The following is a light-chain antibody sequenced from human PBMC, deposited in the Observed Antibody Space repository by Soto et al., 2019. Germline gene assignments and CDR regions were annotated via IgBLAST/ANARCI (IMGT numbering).Light chain of an antibody. Sequence: DIQMTQSPSSLSASVGDRVTITCRASQSIYNYLNWYQQKPGKAPKLLIYAASSLQSGVPSRFSGSGSGTVFTLTISSLQPEDFATYYCQQSYSTPVTFGQGTKLEIK. J-gene: IGKJ2*01. V-gene: IGKV1-39*01. CDR3: QQSYSTPVT. CDR1: QSIYNY. CDR2: AAS.